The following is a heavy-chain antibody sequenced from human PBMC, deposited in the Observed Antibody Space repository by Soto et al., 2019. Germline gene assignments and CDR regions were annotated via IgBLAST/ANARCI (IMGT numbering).Heavy chain of an antibody. CDR1: GGSISSGGYY. J-gene: IGHJ6*02. V-gene: IGHV4-31*03. D-gene: IGHD3-10*01. Sequence: QVQLQESGPGLVKPSQTLSLTCTVSGGSISSGGYYWSWIRQHPGKGLEWIGYISYSGNTYYNPCLRSRVTRAVHMSKRHFSLNLNAVTAADTAVYYCARAVPGFYGMDVWGQGTTVTVSS. CDR3: ARAVPGFYGMDV. CDR2: ISYSGNT.